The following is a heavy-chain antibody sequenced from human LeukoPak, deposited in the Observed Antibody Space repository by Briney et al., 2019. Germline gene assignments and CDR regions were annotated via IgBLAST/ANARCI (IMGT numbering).Heavy chain of an antibody. D-gene: IGHD3-10*01. Sequence: GGSLRLSCAASGFSFSSYWMHWVRQVPGKGLVWVSRINSDGSSTIYADSVKGRFTISRDNAKNTLYPQMNSLRAEDTAVYYCARGRGSGSSDYWGQGTLVTVSS. V-gene: IGHV3-74*01. CDR2: INSDGSST. CDR1: GFSFSSYW. J-gene: IGHJ4*02. CDR3: ARGRGSGSSDY.